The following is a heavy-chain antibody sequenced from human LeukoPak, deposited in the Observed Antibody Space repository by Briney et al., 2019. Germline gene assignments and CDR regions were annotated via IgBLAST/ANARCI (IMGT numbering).Heavy chain of an antibody. V-gene: IGHV4-4*07. Sequence: SETLSLTCTVSGVSISSYSGSWIRQPAGKGLEWIGRIYTSGSTYYNPSLKSRVTISVDTSKNQFSLKLSSVTAADTAVYYCASVGPSGYYDSSGYPPPFDYWGQGTLVTVSS. D-gene: IGHD3-22*01. CDR2: IYTSGST. CDR1: GVSISSYS. J-gene: IGHJ4*02. CDR3: ASVGPSGYYDSSGYPPPFDY.